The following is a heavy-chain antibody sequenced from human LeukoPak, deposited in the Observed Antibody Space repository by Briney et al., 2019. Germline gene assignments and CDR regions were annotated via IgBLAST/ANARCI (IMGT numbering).Heavy chain of an antibody. J-gene: IGHJ4*02. CDR3: ARGPNSPYDILTGPFDY. CDR2: INHSGSA. CDR1: GFTISSCS. D-gene: IGHD3-9*01. Sequence: GSLRLSCAASGFTISSCSMSWVRQAPGKGLEWIGEINHSGSANYNPSLKTRVTISVDTSKNQFSLKLSSVTAADTAVYYCARGPNSPYDILTGPFDYWGQGTLVTVSS. V-gene: IGHV4-34*01.